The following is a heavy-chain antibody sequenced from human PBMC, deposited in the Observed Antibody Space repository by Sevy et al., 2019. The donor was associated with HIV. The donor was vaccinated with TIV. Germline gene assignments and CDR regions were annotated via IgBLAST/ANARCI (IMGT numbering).Heavy chain of an antibody. CDR3: AKDLLAAAGILRPGELYYYYGMDV. Sequence: GGSLRLSCAASGFTFSSYAMSWVRQAPGKGLEWVSAISGSGGSTYYADSVKGRFTISRDNSKNTLYLQMNSLRAEDKAVHYCAKDLLAAAGILRPGELYYYYGMDVWGQGTTVTVSS. J-gene: IGHJ6*02. CDR1: GFTFSSYA. V-gene: IGHV3-23*01. D-gene: IGHD6-13*01. CDR2: ISGSGGST.